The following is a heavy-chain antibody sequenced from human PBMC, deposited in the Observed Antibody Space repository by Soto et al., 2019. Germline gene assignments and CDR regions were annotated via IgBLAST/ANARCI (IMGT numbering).Heavy chain of an antibody. CDR3: GRVDRYYGMDG. V-gene: IGHV3-33*01. CDR1: GFTFSNYG. J-gene: IGHJ6*02. Sequence: QVQLVESGGGVVQPGRSLRLSCAASGFTFSNYGLHWVRQAPGKGLEWVADIWYDGRSKNYVDSVKGRFTISRDNSKNTLYLEMNSLRAEDSAVYYCGRVDRYYGMDGWGQGTTVTVSS. CDR2: IWYDGRSK.